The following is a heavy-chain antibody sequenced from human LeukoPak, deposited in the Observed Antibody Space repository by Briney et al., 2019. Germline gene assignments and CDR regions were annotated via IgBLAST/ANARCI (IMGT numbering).Heavy chain of an antibody. V-gene: IGHV3-21*01. CDR2: ISMSNYYI. D-gene: IGHD2-2*01. CDR3: ARDPSPRTSYYYYYMDV. Sequence: QTGGSLRLSCAASGFTFSSYAMSWVRQAPGKGLEWVSSISMSNYYIYYADSVKGRFTISRDNAKNSLYLQMNSLRAEDTAVYYCARDPSPRTSYYYYYMDVWGKGTTVTVSS. CDR1: GFTFSSYA. J-gene: IGHJ6*03.